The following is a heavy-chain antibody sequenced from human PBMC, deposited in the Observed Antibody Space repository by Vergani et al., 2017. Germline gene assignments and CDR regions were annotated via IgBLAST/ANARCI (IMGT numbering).Heavy chain of an antibody. D-gene: IGHD3-10*01. CDR1: GFTFSSYD. CDR2: IGTAGDT. J-gene: IGHJ6*02. CDR3: ARAADGAGSSWAFYYYYDGMDV. Sequence: EVQLVESGGGLVQPGGSLRLSCAASGFTFSSYDMHWVRQATGKGLEWVSAIGTAGDTYYPGSVKGRFTISRENAKNSLYLKMNSLRAGDTAVYYCARAADGAGSSWAFYYYYDGMDVWGQGTTVTVSS. V-gene: IGHV3-13*04.